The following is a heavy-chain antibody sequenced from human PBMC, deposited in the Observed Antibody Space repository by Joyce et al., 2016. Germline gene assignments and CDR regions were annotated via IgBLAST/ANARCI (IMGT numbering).Heavy chain of an antibody. V-gene: IGHV3-9*01. CDR2: INWNSATI. D-gene: IGHD3-22*01. CDR3: AKVPAPGFDLDSSGLYYFDY. Sequence: EVQLVESGGGSIQPGRSLRLSCAASGFSFEDYAMNWVRQASWNGPGWVSGINWNSATISYADSVKGRFTISRDNAKNSLYLQMNRLRAEDTALYYCAKVPAPGFDLDSSGLYYFDYWGQGTLVTVSS. CDR1: GFSFEDYA. J-gene: IGHJ4*02.